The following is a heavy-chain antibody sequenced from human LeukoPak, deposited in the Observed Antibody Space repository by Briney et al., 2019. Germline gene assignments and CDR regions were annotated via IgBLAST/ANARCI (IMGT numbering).Heavy chain of an antibody. D-gene: IGHD1-26*01. Sequence: PSETLSLTCTVSGGSISSGDYYWSWIRQPPGKGLEWIGYIYYSGSTYYNPSLKSRVTISADKSKNQVSLRLTSVTAADTAVYYCARLSVIVGAALEYYYYYMDVWGQGTTVTVSS. V-gene: IGHV4-30-4*01. CDR2: IYYSGST. CDR3: ARLSVIVGAALEYYYYYMDV. J-gene: IGHJ6*03. CDR1: GGSISSGDYY.